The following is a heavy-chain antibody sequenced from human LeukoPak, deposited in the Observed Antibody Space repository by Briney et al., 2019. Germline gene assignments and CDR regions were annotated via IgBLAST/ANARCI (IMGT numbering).Heavy chain of an antibody. Sequence: GGSLRLSCAASGFTFSSYWMSWVRQAPGKGLEWVANIKQDGSEKYYVDSVKGRFTISRDDAKNTLYLQMNSLRAEDTAVYYCANTGGYSSSWFRFDYWGQGTLVTVSS. J-gene: IGHJ4*02. CDR3: ANTGGYSSSWFRFDY. CDR2: IKQDGSEK. CDR1: GFTFSSYW. D-gene: IGHD6-13*01. V-gene: IGHV3-7*01.